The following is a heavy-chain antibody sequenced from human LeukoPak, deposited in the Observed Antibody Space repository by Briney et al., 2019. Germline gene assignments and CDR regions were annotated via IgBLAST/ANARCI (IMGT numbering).Heavy chain of an antibody. CDR2: INAGNGNT. Sequence: GASVKVSCKASGYTFTSYAMHWVRQAPGQRLEWMGWINAGNGNTKYSQKFQGRVTITRDTSASTAYMELSSLRSEDTAVYYCARDPSGSGWYPFDYWGQGTLVTVSS. V-gene: IGHV1-3*01. CDR1: GYTFTSYA. D-gene: IGHD6-19*01. J-gene: IGHJ4*02. CDR3: ARDPSGSGWYPFDY.